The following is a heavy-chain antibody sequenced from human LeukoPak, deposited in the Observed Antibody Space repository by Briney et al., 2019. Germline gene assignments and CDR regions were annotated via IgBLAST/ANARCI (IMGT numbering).Heavy chain of an antibody. D-gene: IGHD3-10*02. J-gene: IGHJ6*02. CDR1: GFTFNNYA. V-gene: IGHV3-23*01. CDR2: ISGSGGST. Sequence: PGGSLRLSCAASGFTFNNYAMSWVRQAPGKGLEWVSAISGSGGSTYYADSVKGRFAISRDNSKSMLFLQLNSLRAEDTALYYCARDLHYYVAMDVWGQGTTVTVSS. CDR3: ARDLHYYVAMDV.